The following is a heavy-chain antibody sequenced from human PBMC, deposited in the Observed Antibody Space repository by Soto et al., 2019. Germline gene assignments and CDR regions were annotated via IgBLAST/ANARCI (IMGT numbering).Heavy chain of an antibody. V-gene: IGHV1-8*01. CDR1: GYTFTSYD. CDR2: MNPNSGNT. CDR3: GAGGGPSGGDYYMDV. D-gene: IGHD3-10*01. J-gene: IGHJ6*03. Sequence: QVQLVQSGAEVKKPGASVKVSCKASGYTFTSYDINWVRQATGQGLEWMGWMNPNSGNTGYAQKFQGRVTMTRNTTRSTGYRGRSSLRSEDRAGCWCGAGGGPSGGDYYMDVWGKGTTVTVSS.